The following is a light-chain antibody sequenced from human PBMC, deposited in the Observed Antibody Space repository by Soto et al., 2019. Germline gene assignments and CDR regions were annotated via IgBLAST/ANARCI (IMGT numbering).Light chain of an antibody. Sequence: QSALTQPASVSGSPGQSITISCTGTSSDVGDYNYVSWYQQHPGKAPKLMIYDVSNRPSGVSNRFSGSKSGSTASLTISGLQAEDEADYYCSSYTSSTTRVLGTGTKVTVL. CDR1: SSDVGDYNY. V-gene: IGLV2-14*01. J-gene: IGLJ1*01. CDR2: DVS. CDR3: SSYTSSTTRV.